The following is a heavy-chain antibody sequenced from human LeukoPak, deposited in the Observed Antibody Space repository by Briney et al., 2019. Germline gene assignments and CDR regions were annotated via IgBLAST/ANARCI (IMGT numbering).Heavy chain of an antibody. CDR3: ARGGAAAGPCDY. D-gene: IGHD6-13*01. CDR1: GYTFTSYD. J-gene: IGHJ4*02. CDR2: MNPNSGNT. Sequence: ASVKFSCKASGYTFTSYDINWVRQATGQGLEWMGWMNPNSGNTGYAQKFQGRVTMTRNTSISTAYMELSSLRSEDTAVYYCARGGAAAGPCDYWGQGTLVTVSS. V-gene: IGHV1-8*01.